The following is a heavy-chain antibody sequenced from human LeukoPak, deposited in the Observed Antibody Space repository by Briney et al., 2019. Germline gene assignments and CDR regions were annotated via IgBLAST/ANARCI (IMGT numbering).Heavy chain of an antibody. CDR1: GFTFANSD. Sequence: GGTLRLSCVGSGFTFANSDMTRVRQPPGRGRKCVSVISGSGHTIGYADSVKGRFTISRDNFKNTLYLQMDSLRVEDTALYFCTRDFNWGDAGWGQGTLVTVSS. V-gene: IGHV3-23*01. D-gene: IGHD7-27*01. J-gene: IGHJ4*02. CDR2: ISGSGHTI. CDR3: TRDFNWGDAG.